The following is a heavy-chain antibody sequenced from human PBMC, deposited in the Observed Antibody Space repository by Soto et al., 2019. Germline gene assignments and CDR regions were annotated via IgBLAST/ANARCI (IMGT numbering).Heavy chain of an antibody. CDR1: GYSFTSYW. CDR2: IYPVDSDT. J-gene: IGHJ4*02. CDR3: ARGPFYYDSSGYFDY. Sequence: ESLKISCKGSGYSFTSYWIGWVRQMPGKGLEWMGMIYPVDSDTRYSPSFQGQVTISADKSIITAYLQWSSLKASDTAMYYCARGPFYYDSSGYFDYWGQGTLVTVSS. V-gene: IGHV5-51*01. D-gene: IGHD3-22*01.